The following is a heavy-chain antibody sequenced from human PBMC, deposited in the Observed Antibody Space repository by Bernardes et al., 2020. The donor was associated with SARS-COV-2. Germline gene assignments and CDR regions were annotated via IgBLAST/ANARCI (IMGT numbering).Heavy chain of an antibody. CDR3: ARHVLRWLYYGMDV. V-gene: IGHV4-59*08. D-gene: IGHD2-8*01. CDR2: NYYRRST. J-gene: IGHJ6*02. CDR1: GGSISSSY. Sequence: SETLSLTCTVSGGSISSSYWSWIRQPPGKGLEWIGYNYYRRSTNYNPSLKSRVTISVDTSKNQFSLKLSTVTDADTAVYYCARHVLRWLYYGMDVWGQGTTVTVSS.